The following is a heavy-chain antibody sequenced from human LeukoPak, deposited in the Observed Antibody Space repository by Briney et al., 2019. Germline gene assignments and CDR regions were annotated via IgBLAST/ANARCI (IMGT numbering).Heavy chain of an antibody. CDR2: TSYDQSHK. V-gene: IGHV3-30*04. Sequence: GGSLRLSCAASGFTFGTFTMHWVRQAPGKGLEWVAVTSYDQSHKYYTDSVKGRFTISRDNSKNTLYLQVNSLRAEDTAVYYCATKGLWSGAYFDYWGQGTLVTVSS. J-gene: IGHJ4*02. CDR1: GFTFGTFT. D-gene: IGHD3-3*01. CDR3: ATKGLWSGAYFDY.